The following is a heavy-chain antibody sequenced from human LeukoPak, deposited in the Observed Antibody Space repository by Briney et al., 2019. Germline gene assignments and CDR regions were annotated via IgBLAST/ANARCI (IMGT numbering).Heavy chain of an antibody. V-gene: IGHV1-2*04. D-gene: IGHD3-10*01. CDR3: ARDRSAFGELYRGAFDI. Sequence: GASVKVSCNASGYTFTDYHMHWVRQAPGQGLEWMGCINLDTGAAHYTQKFQDWLSMTRDTSISTVYMELSSLKSDDTAVYYCARDRSAFGELYRGAFDIWGQGTMVTVSS. CDR2: INLDTGAA. CDR1: GYTFTDYH. J-gene: IGHJ3*02.